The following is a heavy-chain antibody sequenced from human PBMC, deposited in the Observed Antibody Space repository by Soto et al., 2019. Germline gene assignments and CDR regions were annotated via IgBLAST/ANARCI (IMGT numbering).Heavy chain of an antibody. CDR1: GGSISSYY. D-gene: IGHD3-3*01. CDR2: IYYSGST. V-gene: IGHV4-59*08. Sequence: SETLSLTCTVSGGSISSYYWSWIRQPPGKGLEWIGYIYYSGSTNYNPSLKSRVTISVDTSKNQFSLKLSSVTAADTAVYYCARLAAYYDFWSGYYKDSDYYYYYMDVWGKGTTVTVSS. CDR3: ARLAAYYDFWSGYYKDSDYYYYYMDV. J-gene: IGHJ6*03.